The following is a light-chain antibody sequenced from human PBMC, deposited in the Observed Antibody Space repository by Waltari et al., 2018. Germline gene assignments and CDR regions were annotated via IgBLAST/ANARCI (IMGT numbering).Light chain of an antibody. Sequence: QSALTQPASVSGSPGQSSTISCTGTSSDVGRYNLVAWYQPHPGKAPKLMIYECSTRPSGVSNRFSGSKSGNTASLTISGLQAEDEADYYCCSYAGSSTRWVFGGGTKLTVL. V-gene: IGLV2-23*01. CDR1: SSDVGRYNL. CDR3: CSYAGSSTRWV. J-gene: IGLJ3*02. CDR2: ECS.